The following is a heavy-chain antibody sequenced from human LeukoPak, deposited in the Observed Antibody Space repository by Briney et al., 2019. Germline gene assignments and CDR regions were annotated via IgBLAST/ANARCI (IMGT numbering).Heavy chain of an antibody. CDR2: ISYDGSNK. CDR3: ARTSGRSGSYSAFDY. CDR1: AFTFSSFG. V-gene: IGHV3-30*03. D-gene: IGHD1-26*01. Sequence: GGSLRLSCAASAFTFSSFGMHWVRQAPGKGLEWVAVISYDGSNKYFADSVKGRFTISRDNSKNTLYLQMSSLRAEDTAVYYCARTSGRSGSYSAFDYWGQGTLVTVSS. J-gene: IGHJ4*02.